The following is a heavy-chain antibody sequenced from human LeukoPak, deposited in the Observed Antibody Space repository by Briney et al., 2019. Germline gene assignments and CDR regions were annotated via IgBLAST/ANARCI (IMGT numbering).Heavy chain of an antibody. J-gene: IGHJ4*02. D-gene: IGHD3-10*01. CDR2: FDPEDGET. CDR1: GYTLTELS. Sequence: SVKVSCKVSGYTLTELSMHWVRQAPGKGLEWMGGFDPEDGETIYAQKFQGRVTMTEDTSTDTAYMELSSLRSEDTAVYYCATLGTSGRYQGAVDYWGQGTLVTVSS. V-gene: IGHV1-24*01. CDR3: ATLGTSGRYQGAVDY.